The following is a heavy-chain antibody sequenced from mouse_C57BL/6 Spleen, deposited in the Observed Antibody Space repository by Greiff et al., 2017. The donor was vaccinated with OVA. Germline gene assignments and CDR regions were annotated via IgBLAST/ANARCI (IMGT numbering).Heavy chain of an antibody. J-gene: IGHJ4*01. Sequence: EVKLMESGGGLVKPGGSLKLSCAASGFTFSDYRMHWVRQAPEKGLEWVAYISSGSSTIYYADTVKGRFTISRDNAKNTLFLQMTSLRSEDTAMYYCARRRPHYYGSSYAMDYWGQGTSVTVSS. CDR2: ISSGSSTI. D-gene: IGHD1-1*01. CDR1: GFTFSDYR. CDR3: ARRRPHYYGSSYAMDY. V-gene: IGHV5-17*01.